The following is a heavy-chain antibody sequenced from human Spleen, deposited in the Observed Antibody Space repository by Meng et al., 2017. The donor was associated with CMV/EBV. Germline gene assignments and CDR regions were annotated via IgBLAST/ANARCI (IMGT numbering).Heavy chain of an antibody. Sequence: GESLKISCAASGFTFSSYGMHWVRQAPGKGLEWVAVIWYDGSNKYYADSVKGRFTISRDNSKNTLYLQMNSLRAEDTAVYYCAGSVTPGYYYYYGMDVWGQGTTVTVSS. CDR3: AGSVTPGYYYYYGMDV. D-gene: IGHD4-11*01. CDR1: GFTFSSYG. CDR2: IWYDGSNK. J-gene: IGHJ6*02. V-gene: IGHV3-33*01.